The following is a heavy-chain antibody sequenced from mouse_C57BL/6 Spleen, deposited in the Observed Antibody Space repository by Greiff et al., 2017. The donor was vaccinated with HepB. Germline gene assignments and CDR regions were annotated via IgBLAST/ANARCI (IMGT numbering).Heavy chain of an antibody. CDR3: ARVYGYGQAWFAY. CDR2: ISDGGSYT. V-gene: IGHV5-4*01. D-gene: IGHD2-2*01. Sequence: EVHLVESGGGLVKPGGSLKLSCAASGFTFSSYAMSWVRQTPEKRLEWVATISDGGSYTYYPDNVKGRFTISRDNAKNNLYLQMSHLKSEDTAMYYCARVYGYGQAWFAYWGQGTLVTVSA. CDR1: GFTFSSYA. J-gene: IGHJ3*01.